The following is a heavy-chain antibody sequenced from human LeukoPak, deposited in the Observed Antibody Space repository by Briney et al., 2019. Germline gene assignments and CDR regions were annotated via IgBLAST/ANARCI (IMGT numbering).Heavy chain of an antibody. D-gene: IGHD4-17*01. J-gene: IGHJ4*02. Sequence: SETLSLTCTVSGGSISSGSYYWSWIRQPAGKGLEWIGRIYTSGSTNYNPSLKSRVTISVDTSKNQFSLKLSSVTAADTAVYYCASKHYGDYGLGFYWGQGTLVTVSS. V-gene: IGHV4-61*02. CDR3: ASKHYGDYGLGFY. CDR2: IYTSGST. CDR1: GGSISSGSYY.